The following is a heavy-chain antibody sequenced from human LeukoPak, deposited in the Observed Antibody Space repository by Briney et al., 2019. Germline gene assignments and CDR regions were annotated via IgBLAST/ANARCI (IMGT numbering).Heavy chain of an antibody. D-gene: IGHD2-2*01. Sequence: PSETLSLTCTVSGGSISSSSYYWGWIRQPPGKGLEWIGSIYYSGSTYYNPSLKSRVTISVDTSKNQFSLKLSSVTAADTAVYYCARQGCSSTSCYPRTKRYYGMDVRGQGTTVTVSS. CDR1: GGSISSSSYY. V-gene: IGHV4-39*01. CDR2: IYYSGST. J-gene: IGHJ6*02. CDR3: ARQGCSSTSCYPRTKRYYGMDV.